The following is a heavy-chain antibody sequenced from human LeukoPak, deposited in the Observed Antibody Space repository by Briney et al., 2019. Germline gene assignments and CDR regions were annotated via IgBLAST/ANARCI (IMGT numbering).Heavy chain of an antibody. CDR1: GYTFTGYY. CDR3: ARDYGGYRDFDH. D-gene: IGHD3-22*01. Sequence: ASVKVSCKASGYTFTGYYMHWVRQAPGQGLEWMGRINPNSGGTNYAQKFQGRVTMTRDTSISTAYMELSRLRSDDTAVYYCARDYGGYRDFDHWGQGTLVTVSS. J-gene: IGHJ4*02. V-gene: IGHV1-2*06. CDR2: INPNSGGT.